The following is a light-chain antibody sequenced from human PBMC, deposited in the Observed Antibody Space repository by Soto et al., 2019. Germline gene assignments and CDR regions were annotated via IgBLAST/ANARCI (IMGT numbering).Light chain of an antibody. Sequence: ESVLTQSPGTLSLSPGERATLSCRASQSVSSSFLAWYQLKPGQAPRLLIYGVSSRATDIPDRFSGSGSGTDFTLTISRLEPEDFAVYYCQQYDSSPWTFGQGTKVEIK. J-gene: IGKJ1*01. V-gene: IGKV3-20*01. CDR1: QSVSSSF. CDR2: GVS. CDR3: QQYDSSPWT.